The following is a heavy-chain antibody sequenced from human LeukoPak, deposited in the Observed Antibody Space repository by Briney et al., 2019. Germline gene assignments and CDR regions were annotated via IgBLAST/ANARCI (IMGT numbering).Heavy chain of an antibody. D-gene: IGHD5-18*01. CDR2: ISGSGGST. V-gene: IGHV3-23*01. J-gene: IGHJ4*02. CDR1: GFTFSSYA. Sequence: PGGSLRLSCAASGFTFSSYAMSWVRQAPGKGLEWVSAISGSGGSTYYADSVKGRFTISRDNSKNTLYLQMNSLRAEDTAVYYCAKGGVRGYSYGYGVYWGQGTLVTVSS. CDR3: AKGGVRGYSYGYGVY.